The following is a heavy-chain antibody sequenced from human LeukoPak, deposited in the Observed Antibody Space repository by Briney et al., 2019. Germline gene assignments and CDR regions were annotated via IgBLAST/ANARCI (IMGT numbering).Heavy chain of an antibody. CDR2: INHSGST. Sequence: SETLSLTCAVYGGSFSGYYWSWIRQPPGKGLEWIGEINHSGSTNYDPSLKSRVTISVDTSKNQFSLKLSSVTAADTAVYYCARMALSNGEGYWGQGTLVTVSS. D-gene: IGHD7-27*01. J-gene: IGHJ4*02. CDR1: GGSFSGYY. V-gene: IGHV4-34*01. CDR3: ARMALSNGEGY.